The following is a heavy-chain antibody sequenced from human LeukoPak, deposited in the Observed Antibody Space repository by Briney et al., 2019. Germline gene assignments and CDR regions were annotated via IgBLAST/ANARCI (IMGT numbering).Heavy chain of an antibody. CDR2: ISSSGSHF. CDR3: ARDSIDGDVFDI. CDR1: GFTFSSHS. D-gene: IGHD5-24*01. J-gene: IGHJ3*02. V-gene: IGHV3-21*01. Sequence: GGSLRLSCEASGFTFSSHSMNWVRQAPGKGLKWVSSISSSGSHFYYADSVKGRFTISRDNAKTSLYLQMNSLRAEDTAVYYCARDSIDGDVFDIWGQGTMVTVSS.